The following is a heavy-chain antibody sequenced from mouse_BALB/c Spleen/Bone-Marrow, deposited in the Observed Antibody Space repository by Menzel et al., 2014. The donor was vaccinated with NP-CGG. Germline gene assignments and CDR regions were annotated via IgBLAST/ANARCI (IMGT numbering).Heavy chain of an antibody. CDR2: ISYSGST. V-gene: IGHV3-8*02. D-gene: IGHD2-1*01. Sequence: EVKLMESGPSLVKPSQTLSLTCSVTGDSITSGYWNWIRKFPGNKLEYMGYISYSGSTYYNPSLKSRMSITRDTSKNQYYLQLNSVTTEDTATYDCARSGGNYDYFDYWGQGTTLTVSS. J-gene: IGHJ2*01. CDR1: GDSITSGY. CDR3: ARSGGNYDYFDY.